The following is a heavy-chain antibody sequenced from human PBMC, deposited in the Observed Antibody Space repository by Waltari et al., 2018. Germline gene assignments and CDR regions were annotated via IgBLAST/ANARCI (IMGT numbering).Heavy chain of an antibody. V-gene: IGHV4-59*11. Sequence: QVQLQESGPGLVTPSETLSLTCTVPGGSISSHYWTWLRQPPGKGLEWIVYIYYSGSTNYNPSLKSRVTISVDTSKNQFSLKLSSVTAADTAVYYCARVPFYGGNYYFDYWGQGTLVTVSS. D-gene: IGHD2-21*02. CDR3: ARVPFYGGNYYFDY. J-gene: IGHJ4*02. CDR2: IYYSGST. CDR1: GGSISSHY.